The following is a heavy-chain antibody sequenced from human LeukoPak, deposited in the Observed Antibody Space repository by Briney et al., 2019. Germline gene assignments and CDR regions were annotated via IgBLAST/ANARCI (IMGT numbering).Heavy chain of an antibody. CDR3: AREAPKRITMIVVVKGAFDI. V-gene: IGHV3-23*01. D-gene: IGHD3-22*01. CDR2: ISGSGGST. Sequence: GGSLRLSCAASGFTFSSYAMSWVRQAPGKGLEWVSAISGSGGSTYYADSVKGRFTISRDNSKNTLYLQMNSLRAEDTAVYYCAREAPKRITMIVVVKGAFDIWGQGTMVTVSS. CDR1: GFTFSSYA. J-gene: IGHJ3*02.